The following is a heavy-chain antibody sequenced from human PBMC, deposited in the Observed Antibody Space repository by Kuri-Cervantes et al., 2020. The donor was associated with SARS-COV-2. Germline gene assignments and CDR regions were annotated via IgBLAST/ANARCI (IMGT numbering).Heavy chain of an antibody. CDR1: GGSISSSSYY. CDR3: AKDPPPAGY. Sequence: ESLKISCTVSGGSISSSSYYWGWIRQPPGKGLEWIGSIYYSGSTNYKPYLKSRVTISVDTSKNQFSLKLSSVTAADTAVYYCAKDPPPAGYWGQGTLVTVSS. CDR2: IYYSGST. J-gene: IGHJ4*02. V-gene: IGHV4-39*07.